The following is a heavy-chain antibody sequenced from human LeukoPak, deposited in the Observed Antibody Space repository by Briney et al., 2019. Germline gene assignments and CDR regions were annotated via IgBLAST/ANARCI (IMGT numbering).Heavy chain of an antibody. CDR3: ARASPVVYDAFDI. Sequence: GGSLRPSCAASGFTFSNYWMSWVRQTPGKGLEWVANIREDGSDKYYVDSLKGRFTISRDNAKNSLYLQMNSLRADDTAVYYCARASPVVYDAFDIWGQGTMVTVSS. D-gene: IGHD3-22*01. V-gene: IGHV3-7*03. CDR1: GFTFSNYW. J-gene: IGHJ3*02. CDR2: IREDGSDK.